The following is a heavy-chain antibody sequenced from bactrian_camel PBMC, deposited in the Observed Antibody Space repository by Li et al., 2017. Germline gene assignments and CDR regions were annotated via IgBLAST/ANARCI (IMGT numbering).Heavy chain of an antibody. J-gene: IGHJ4*01. D-gene: IGHD3*01. CDR2: LDIDGSIT. V-gene: IGHV3S1*01. CDR1: RYSYSTYC. CDR3: AATLRKCLSAPSPGIYNQ. Sequence: HVQLVESGGGSVQVGGSLRLSCEYSRYSYSTYCMGWFRQAPGKEREGVAALDIDGSITYADSVKGRFTISKDNAKNTLYLQMNSLKPDDTAMYYCAATLRKCLSAPSPGIYNQWGQGTQVTVS.